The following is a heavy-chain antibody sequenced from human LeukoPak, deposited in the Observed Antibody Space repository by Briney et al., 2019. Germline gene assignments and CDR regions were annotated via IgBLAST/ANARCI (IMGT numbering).Heavy chain of an antibody. CDR2: INPSGGST. Sequence: EASVKVSCKASGYTFTSYGISWVRQAPGQGLEWVGIINPSGGSTSCAQKFQGRVTMTRDTSTSTVYMELSSLRSEDTAVYYCARGGSMVYWGQGTLVTVSS. CDR1: GYTFTSYG. V-gene: IGHV1-46*01. D-gene: IGHD2-2*01. J-gene: IGHJ4*02. CDR3: ARGGSMVY.